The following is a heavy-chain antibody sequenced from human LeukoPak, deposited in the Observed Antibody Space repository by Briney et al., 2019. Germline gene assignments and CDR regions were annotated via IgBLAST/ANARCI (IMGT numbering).Heavy chain of an antibody. CDR2: ISYGGTT. CDR3: ARHGHGAKFDY. CDR1: GGSVTSYGYD. D-gene: IGHD4-17*01. V-gene: IGHV4-39*01. J-gene: IGHJ4*02. Sequence: SETLSLTCTVSGGSVTSYGYDWGWIGQPPGKGLEWIGSISYGGTTYFNPSLQSRVTISVDTSKNQFSLNLGSVTAADTALYYCARHGHGAKFDYWGQGTLVTVSS.